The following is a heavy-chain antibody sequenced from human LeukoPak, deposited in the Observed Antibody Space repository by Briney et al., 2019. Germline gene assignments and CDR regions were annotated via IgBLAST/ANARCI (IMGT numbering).Heavy chain of an antibody. D-gene: IGHD3-10*01. CDR1: GVSISSYY. CDR3: ARDDPYGSPFDY. J-gene: IGHJ4*02. Sequence: PSETLSLTCTVSGVSISSYYWSWIRQPPGKGLEWIGYIYYTGSTNYNPSLKSRVTISVDTSKNQFSLKLSSVTAADTAVYYCARDDPYGSPFDYWGQGTLVTVSS. CDR2: IYYTGST. V-gene: IGHV4-59*01.